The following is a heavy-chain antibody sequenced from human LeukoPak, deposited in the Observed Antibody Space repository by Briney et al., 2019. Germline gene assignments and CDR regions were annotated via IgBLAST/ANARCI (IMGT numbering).Heavy chain of an antibody. Sequence: GGSLRLSCAASGFTFSSYSMNWVRQAPGKGLEWVSSIISSSNYIYYADSVKGRFTISRDNAKNSLYLQMNSLKAEDTTVYYCARDVGSYGFSGDYYYYGMEVWGQGTTVTVSS. CDR2: IISSSNYI. V-gene: IGHV3-21*01. CDR1: GFTFSSYS. D-gene: IGHD3-3*01. CDR3: ARDVGSYGFSGDYYYYGMEV. J-gene: IGHJ6*02.